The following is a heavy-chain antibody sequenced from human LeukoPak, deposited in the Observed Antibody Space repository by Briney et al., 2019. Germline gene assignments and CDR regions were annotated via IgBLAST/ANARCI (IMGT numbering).Heavy chain of an antibody. D-gene: IGHD6-19*01. CDR2: IYYSGST. CDR1: YY. CDR3: AGGGYSSGWYSGPFHL. Sequence: YYWXWVRQPPGKGLEWIGYIYYSGSTNYNPSLKSRVTISVDTSKNQCSRKLSSVTAADTAVYNCAGGGYSSGWYSGPFHLWGQGTLVPVSS. V-gene: IGHV4-59*01. J-gene: IGHJ1*01.